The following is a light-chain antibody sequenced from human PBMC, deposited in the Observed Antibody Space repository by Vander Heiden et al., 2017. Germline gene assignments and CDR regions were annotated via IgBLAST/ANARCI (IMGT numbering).Light chain of an antibody. Sequence: IQMTQSPSSLSASVGDRVTITCRASQSISNYLNWYQQKPGKAPKLLIYDASSLLSGVPSRFTGSASGTDFTLTISSLQPEDFATYYCQQSYSTPFTFGPGTKVDIK. J-gene: IGKJ3*01. CDR1: QSISNY. CDR3: QQSYSTPFT. V-gene: IGKV1-39*01. CDR2: DAS.